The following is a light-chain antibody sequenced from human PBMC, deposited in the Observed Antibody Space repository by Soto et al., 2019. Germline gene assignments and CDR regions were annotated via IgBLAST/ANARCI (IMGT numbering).Light chain of an antibody. J-gene: IGKJ2*01. CDR1: QSISSY. CDR2: AAS. CDR3: HQSYSTPSYT. Sequence: DIQMTQSPSSLSASVGDRVTITCRASQSISSYLNWYQQKPGKAPKLLIYAASSLQSEVPSRFSGSGSGTDFTLTISSLQLEDFATYYCHQSYSTPSYTFGQGTKLEIK. V-gene: IGKV1-39*01.